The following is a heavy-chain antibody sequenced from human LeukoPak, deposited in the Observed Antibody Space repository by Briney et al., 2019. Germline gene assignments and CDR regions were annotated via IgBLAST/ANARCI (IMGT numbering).Heavy chain of an antibody. CDR2: INPNSGGT. V-gene: IGHV1-2*02. D-gene: IGHD2-2*01. CDR1: GYTFTGYY. Sequence: ASVKVSCKASGYTFTGYYMHWVRQAPGQGLEWMGWINPNSGGTNYAQKFQGRVTMTRDTSISTAYMELSSLRSEDTAVHYCARGSIVVVPEAFDPWGQGTLVTVSS. J-gene: IGHJ5*02. CDR3: ARGSIVVVPEAFDP.